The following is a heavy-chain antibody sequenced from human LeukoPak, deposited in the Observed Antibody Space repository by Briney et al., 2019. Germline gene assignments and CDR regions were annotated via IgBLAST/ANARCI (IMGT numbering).Heavy chain of an antibody. CDR2: ISGSGSNT. CDR3: GRDIATAVDY. CDR1: GFTFSSYA. V-gene: IGHV3-23*01. Sequence: GGSLRLSCAASGFTFSSYAMSWVRQAPGKGLEWVSAISGSGSNTFYADSVKGRFTISRDNSKRTLYLQMSSLRAEDTAIYYCGRDIATAVDYWGLGTLVTVSS. D-gene: IGHD6-13*01. J-gene: IGHJ4*02.